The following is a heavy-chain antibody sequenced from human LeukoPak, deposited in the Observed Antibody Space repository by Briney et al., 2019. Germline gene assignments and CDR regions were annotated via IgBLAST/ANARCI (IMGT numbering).Heavy chain of an antibody. V-gene: IGHV4-30-4*07. J-gene: IGHJ3*02. Sequence: TPSQTLSLTCAVSGGSISSGGYSWSWIRQPPGKGLEWIGYIYYSGITNYNPSLKSRVTTSVDTSKSQFSLKLSSVTAADTAVYYCARAGRWEGRPHAFDIWGQGTMVTVSS. D-gene: IGHD1-26*01. CDR3: ARAGRWEGRPHAFDI. CDR1: GGSISSGGYS. CDR2: IYYSGIT.